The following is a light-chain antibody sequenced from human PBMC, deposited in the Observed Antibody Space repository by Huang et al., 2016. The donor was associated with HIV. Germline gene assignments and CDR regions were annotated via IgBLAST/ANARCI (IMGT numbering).Light chain of an antibody. CDR2: GAS. J-gene: IGKJ1*01. CDR1: QSVSSR. Sequence: EIVMTQSPATLSVSPGERATLSGRASQSVSSRLAWYQQKPGQAPRLLIYGASTRATGIPARFSGSGSGTEFTLTISSLQSEDFAVYYCQQYNNWPPWT. CDR3: QQYNNWPPWT. V-gene: IGKV3-15*01.